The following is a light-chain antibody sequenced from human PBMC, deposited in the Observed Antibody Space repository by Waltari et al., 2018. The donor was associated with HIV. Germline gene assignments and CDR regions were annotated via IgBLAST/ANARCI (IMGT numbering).Light chain of an antibody. CDR3: QSYDSSNRGV. CDR1: SGSIASNS. V-gene: IGLV6-57*01. J-gene: IGLJ2*01. Sequence: NFMLTQPHSVSESPGKTVTISCTRSSGSIASNSVQWYQQRPGSSPTTVIYEDNQRPSGVPDLFSGSIDSSSNSASLTISGLKTEDEADYYCQSYDSSNRGVFGGGTKLTVL. CDR2: EDN.